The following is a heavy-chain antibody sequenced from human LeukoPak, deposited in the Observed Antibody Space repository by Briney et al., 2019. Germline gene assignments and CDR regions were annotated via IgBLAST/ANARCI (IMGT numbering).Heavy chain of an antibody. Sequence: SQALSLTCAISGDSVSSNSASWSWIRQSPSRGLEWLGRTYYRSKWYIEYAVSVRSRITINPDTSKNRFSLHLNSVTPEDTAVYYCTRVDGNYYYGMDVWGQGTTVTVS. CDR3: TRVDGNYYYGMDV. D-gene: IGHD1-1*01. J-gene: IGHJ6*02. V-gene: IGHV6-1*01. CDR1: GDSVSSNSAS. CDR2: TYYRSKWYI.